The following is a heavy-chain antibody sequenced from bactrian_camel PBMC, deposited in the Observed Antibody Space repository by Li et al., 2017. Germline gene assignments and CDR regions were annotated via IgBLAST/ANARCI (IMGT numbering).Heavy chain of an antibody. V-gene: IGHV3S55*01. CDR2: ISSDGRT. J-gene: IGHJ4*01. D-gene: IGHD2*01. Sequence: VQLVESGGGSVQAGGSLRLSCTASGFAFDSDMGWFRLAPGNECELVSTISSDGRTYYSDSVKGRFTISKDSAKNALYLQMKSLVIEDTAVYTCAAECRRNLRTHNYWGQGTQVTVS. CDR1: GFAFDSD. CDR3: AAECRRNLRTHNY.